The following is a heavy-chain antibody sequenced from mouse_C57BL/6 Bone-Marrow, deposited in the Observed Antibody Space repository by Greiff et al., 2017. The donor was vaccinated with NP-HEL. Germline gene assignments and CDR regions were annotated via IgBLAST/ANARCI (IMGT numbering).Heavy chain of an antibody. CDR3: ARHGASWPLDY. V-gene: IGHV5-12*01. CDR1: GFTFSDYY. Sequence: EVMLVESGGGLVQPGGSLKLSCAASGFTFSDYYMYWVRQTPEKRLEWVAYISNGGGSTYYPDTVKGRFTISRDNAKNTLYPQMSRLKSEDTAMYYCARHGASWPLDYWGQGTTLTVSS. D-gene: IGHD6-1*01. CDR2: ISNGGGST. J-gene: IGHJ2*01.